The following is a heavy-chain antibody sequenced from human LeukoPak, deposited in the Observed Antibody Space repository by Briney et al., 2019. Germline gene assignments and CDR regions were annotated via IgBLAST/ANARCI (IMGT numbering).Heavy chain of an antibody. J-gene: IGHJ4*02. D-gene: IGHD2-2*02. CDR3: ARDLLGYCSSTSCYKGGIDY. V-gene: IGHV4-30-4*08. CDR2: IYYSGST. Sequence: SETLSLTCTVSDFSINTGHYWGWIRQPPGKGLEWIGYIYYSGSTYYNPSLKSRVTISVDTSKNQFSLKLSSVTAADTAVYYCARDLLGYCSSTSCYKGGIDYWGQGTLVTVSS. CDR1: DFSINTGHY.